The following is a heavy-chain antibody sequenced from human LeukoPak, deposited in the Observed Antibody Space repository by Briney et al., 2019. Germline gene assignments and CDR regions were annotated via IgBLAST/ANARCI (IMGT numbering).Heavy chain of an antibody. CDR2: IYYSGST. CDR3: ARDRDRGYSYGRLDY. D-gene: IGHD5-18*01. CDR1: GGSISSYY. V-gene: IGHV4-59*01. Sequence: SETLSLTCTVSGGSISSYYWSWIRQPPGKGLEWIGYIYYSGSTNYNPSLKSRVTISVDTSKNQFSLKLSSVTAADTAVYYCARDRDRGYSYGRLDYWGQGTLVTVSS. J-gene: IGHJ4*02.